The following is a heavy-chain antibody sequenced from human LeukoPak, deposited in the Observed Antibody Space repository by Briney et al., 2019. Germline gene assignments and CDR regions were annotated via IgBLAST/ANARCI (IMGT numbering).Heavy chain of an antibody. D-gene: IGHD6-19*01. Sequence: GGSLRLSCAASGFTFSNAWMSWVRQAPGKGLEWVGRLKSKTDGGTADYAAPVKGRFTISRDDSKSALYLQMNSLKTEDTAVYYCTAAVAATFFDYWGQGTLVTVCS. J-gene: IGHJ4*02. CDR3: TAAVAATFFDY. V-gene: IGHV3-15*01. CDR2: LKSKTDGGTA. CDR1: GFTFSNAW.